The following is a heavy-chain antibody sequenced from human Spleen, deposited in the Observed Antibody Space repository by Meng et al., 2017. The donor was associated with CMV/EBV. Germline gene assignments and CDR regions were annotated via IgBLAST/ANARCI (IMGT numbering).Heavy chain of an antibody. CDR2: IYSGGST. V-gene: IGHV3-66*01. Sequence: GESLKISCAASGFTVSSNYMSWVRQAPGKGLAWVSVIYSGGSTYYADSVKGRFTISRDNSKNTLYLQMNRMRAEDTAVYYCTREPNNSGYMDYFDYWGQGALVTVSS. J-gene: IGHJ4*02. D-gene: IGHD3-22*01. CDR3: TREPNNSGYMDYFDY. CDR1: GFTVSSNY.